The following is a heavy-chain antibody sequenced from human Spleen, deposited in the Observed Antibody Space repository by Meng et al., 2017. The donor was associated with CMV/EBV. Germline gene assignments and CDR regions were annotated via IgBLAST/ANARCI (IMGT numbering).Heavy chain of an antibody. Sequence: LTCAVYGGSFSGYYWTWIRQPPGKGLEWIGEINHSGSTNYNPSLKSRVTISVDTSKNQFSLKLSSVTAADTAIYYCARGPPGRYCDYWGQGTLVTVSS. D-gene: IGHD3-10*01. V-gene: IGHV4-34*01. CDR2: INHSGST. CDR3: ARGPPGRYCDY. J-gene: IGHJ4*02. CDR1: GGSFSGYY.